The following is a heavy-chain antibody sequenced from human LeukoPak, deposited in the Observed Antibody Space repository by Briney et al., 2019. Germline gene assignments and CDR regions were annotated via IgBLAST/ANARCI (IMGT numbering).Heavy chain of an antibody. CDR2: INHSGST. V-gene: IGHV4-34*01. CDR3: ARGHKCGSGSYLWAEWFDP. Sequence: SETLSLTCAVYGGSFSGYYWSWIRQPPGKGLEWIGEINHSGSTNYNPSLKSRVTISVDTSKNQFSLKLSSVTAADTAVYYCARGHKCGSGSYLWAEWFDPWGQGTLVTVSS. J-gene: IGHJ5*02. D-gene: IGHD3-10*01. CDR1: GGSFSGYY.